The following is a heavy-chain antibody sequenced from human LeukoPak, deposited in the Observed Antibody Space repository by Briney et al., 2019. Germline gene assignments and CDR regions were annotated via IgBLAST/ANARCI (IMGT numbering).Heavy chain of an antibody. CDR3: ARIGYSTSWANFDY. D-gene: IGHD6-13*01. J-gene: IGHJ4*02. CDR1: GFTVRNYG. CDR2: IRTDGGEK. V-gene: IGHV3-33*01. Sequence: GTSLRLSCAASGFTVRNYGVQWVRQAPGKGLEWVASIRTDGGEKYHADSVQGRFSISRDNSKNTLYLQMDSLRAEDTALYYCARIGYSTSWANFDYWGQGTLVTVSS.